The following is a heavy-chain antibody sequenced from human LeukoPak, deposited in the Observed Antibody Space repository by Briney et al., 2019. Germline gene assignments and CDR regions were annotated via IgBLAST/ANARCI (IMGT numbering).Heavy chain of an antibody. CDR1: GFTFSSYW. V-gene: IGHV3-7*01. CDR3: ARAYSSGWYYHYYYYYYMDV. D-gene: IGHD6-19*01. CDR2: IKQDGSEK. J-gene: IGHJ6*03. Sequence: PGGSLRLSCAASGFTFSSYWMSWVRQAPGKGLEWVASIKQDGSEKYYVDSVKGRFTISRDNAKNSLYLQMNSLRAEDTAVYYCARAYSSGWYYHYYYYYYMDVWGKGTTVTISS.